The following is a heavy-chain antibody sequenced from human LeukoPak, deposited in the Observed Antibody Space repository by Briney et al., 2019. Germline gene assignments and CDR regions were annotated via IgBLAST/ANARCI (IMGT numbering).Heavy chain of an antibody. D-gene: IGHD2-2*01. Sequence: GRSLKLSCAASGFTFSSYGMHWVRQAPGKGLEWVAVISYDGSNKYYADSVEGRFTISRDNSKNTLYLQMNSLRAEDTAVYYCAKDQDIVVVPAAADIGMDVWGQGTTVTVSS. V-gene: IGHV3-30*18. CDR2: ISYDGSNK. CDR3: AKDQDIVVVPAAADIGMDV. CDR1: GFTFSSYG. J-gene: IGHJ6*02.